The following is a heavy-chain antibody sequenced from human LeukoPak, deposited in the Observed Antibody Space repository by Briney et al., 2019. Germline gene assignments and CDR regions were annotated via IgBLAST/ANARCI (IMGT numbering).Heavy chain of an antibody. Sequence: GGSLRLSCAASGFTFSSYAMSWVRQAPGKGLEWVSAISGSGGRTYYAGSVKGRFTISRDNSKNTLYLQMNSLRAEDTAVYYCAKGLYSSLSYYLDYWGQETLVTVSS. V-gene: IGHV3-23*01. CDR3: AKGLYSSLSYYLDY. D-gene: IGHD6-13*01. CDR1: GFTFSSYA. CDR2: ISGSGGRT. J-gene: IGHJ4*02.